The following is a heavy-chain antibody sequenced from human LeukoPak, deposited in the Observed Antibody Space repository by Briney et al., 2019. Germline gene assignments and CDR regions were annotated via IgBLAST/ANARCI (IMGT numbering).Heavy chain of an antibody. CDR1: GFTFSSYS. CDR2: ISSSSSYI. D-gene: IGHD3-22*01. V-gene: IGHV3-21*01. CDR3: AREGSDSSGSYGMDV. Sequence: PGGSLRLSCAASGFTFSSYSMNWVRQAPGKGLEWVSSISSSSSYIYYADSVKGRFTISRDNPKNSLYLQMNSLSAEDTAVYYCAREGSDSSGSYGMDVWGQGTTVTVS. J-gene: IGHJ6*02.